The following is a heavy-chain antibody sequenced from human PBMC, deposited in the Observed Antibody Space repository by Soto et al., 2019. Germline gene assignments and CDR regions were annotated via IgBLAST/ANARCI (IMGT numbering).Heavy chain of an antibody. CDR3: ASHLAKTLYCSSTSCHTYFDY. CDR2: ISGSGGST. D-gene: IGHD2-2*02. CDR1: GFTFSSYA. J-gene: IGHJ4*02. V-gene: IGHV3-23*01. Sequence: EVQLLESGGGLVQPGGSLRLSCAASGFTFSSYAMSWVRQAPGKGLEWVSAISGSGGSTYYADSVKGRFTISRDNSKNTLYLQRNSLRAEDTAVDYCASHLAKTLYCSSTSCHTYFDYWGQGTLVTVSS.